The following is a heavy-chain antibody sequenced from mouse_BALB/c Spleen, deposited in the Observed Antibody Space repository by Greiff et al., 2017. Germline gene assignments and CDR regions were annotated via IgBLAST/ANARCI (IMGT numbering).Heavy chain of an antibody. D-gene: IGHD1-1*01. CDR1: GFTFSSYA. CDR3: ARHGHYYGSPAWFAY. V-gene: IGHV5-12-1*01. CDR2: ISSGGGST. J-gene: IGHJ3*01. Sequence: EVMLVESGGGLVKPGGSLKLSCAASGFTFSSYAMSWVRQTPEKRLEWVAYISSGGGSTYYPDTVKGRFTISRDNAKNTLYLQMSSLKSEDTAMYYCARHGHYYGSPAWFAYWGQGTLVTVSA.